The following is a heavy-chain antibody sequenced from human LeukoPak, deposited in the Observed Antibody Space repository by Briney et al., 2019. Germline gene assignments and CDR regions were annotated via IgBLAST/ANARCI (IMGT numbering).Heavy chain of an antibody. CDR3: ARTLWPYDAFDI. CDR1: GFSFSDFY. V-gene: IGHV3-11*06. D-gene: IGHD3-16*01. CDR2: ISSSSDYI. J-gene: IGHJ3*02. Sequence: PGGSLRLSCVSSGFSFSDFYMSWIRQAPGKGLEWVSYISSSSDYINYADSVKGRFTISRDNAKNSLYLQMNRLRAGDTAVYYCARTLWPYDAFDIWGQGTMVTVSS.